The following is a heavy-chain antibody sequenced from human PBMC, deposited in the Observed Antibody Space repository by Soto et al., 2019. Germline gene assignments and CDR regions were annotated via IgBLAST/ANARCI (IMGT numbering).Heavy chain of an antibody. CDR1: GGTFSSYA. D-gene: IGHD3-22*01. Sequence: SVKVSCKASGGTFSSYAISWVRQAPGQGLEWMGGIIRIFDTANYTQKYQARVTITAEKSTSTAYMELSSLRSEDTAVYYCARVGAHDRSGYYRSDYWGQGILVTVSS. J-gene: IGHJ4*02. CDR3: ARVGAHDRSGYYRSDY. CDR2: IIRIFDTA. V-gene: IGHV1-69*06.